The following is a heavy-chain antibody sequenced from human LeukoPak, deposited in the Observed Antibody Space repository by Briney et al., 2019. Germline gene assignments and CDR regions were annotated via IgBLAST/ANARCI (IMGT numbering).Heavy chain of an antibody. CDR2: IYYSGST. Sequence: PSETLSLTRTVSGGSVSSGSYYWSWIRQPPGTGLEWIGYIYYSGSTNYNPSLKSRVTVSVDTSKNQFSLKLSSVTAADTAVYYCARVEDGSSSPYFDYWGQGTLVTVSS. J-gene: IGHJ4*02. V-gene: IGHV4-61*01. CDR1: GGSVSSGSYY. D-gene: IGHD6-6*01. CDR3: ARVEDGSSSPYFDY.